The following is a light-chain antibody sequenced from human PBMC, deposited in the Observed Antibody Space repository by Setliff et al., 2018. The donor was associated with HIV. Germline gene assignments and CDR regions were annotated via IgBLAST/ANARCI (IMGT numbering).Light chain of an antibody. V-gene: IGLV2-14*02. Sequence: QSVLTQPPSVSGSPGQSIIISCTGTTSDIGSYNRVSWYQQRPGTAPKLIIYEVNERPSGVSNRFSGSKSGTTASLTISGLQAGDEADYYCSSYSTTSTLPFGAGTKVTV. CDR2: EVN. CDR1: TSDIGSYNR. CDR3: SSYSTTSTLP. J-gene: IGLJ1*01.